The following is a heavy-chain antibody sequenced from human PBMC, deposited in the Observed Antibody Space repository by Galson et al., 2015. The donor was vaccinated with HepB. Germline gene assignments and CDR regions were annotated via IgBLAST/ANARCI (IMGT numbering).Heavy chain of an antibody. CDR2: ISAYNGNT. J-gene: IGHJ4*02. Sequence: SVKVSCKASGYTFTSYGISWVRQAPGQGLEWMGWISAYNGNTNYAQKLQGRVTMTTDTSTSTAYMELRSLRSEDTAVYYCARLPFFGVVKAMDYWGQGTLVTVSS. CDR3: ARLPFFGVVKAMDY. D-gene: IGHD3-3*01. CDR1: GYTFTSYG. V-gene: IGHV1-18*01.